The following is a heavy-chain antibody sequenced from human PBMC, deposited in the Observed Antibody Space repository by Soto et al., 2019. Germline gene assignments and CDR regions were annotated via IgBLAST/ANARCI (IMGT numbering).Heavy chain of an antibody. CDR3: ARGTYIVTSPYYFVY. CDR2: ISAYNGNT. CDR1: GYTFTTFG. V-gene: IGHV1-18*01. Sequence: ASLKVSCKASGYTFTTFGISWLRQAPGQGLEWMGWISAYNGNTNYAQKVQGRVTMTTDTSTSTAYMELRSLRSDDTAVYYCARGTYIVTSPYYFVYWGQGILVTVSS. D-gene: IGHD5-12*01. J-gene: IGHJ4*02.